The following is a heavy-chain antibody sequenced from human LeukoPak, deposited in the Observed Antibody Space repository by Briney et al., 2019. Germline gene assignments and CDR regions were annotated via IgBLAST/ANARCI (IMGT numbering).Heavy chain of an antibody. CDR2: LLYNGSDK. CDR3: AKEGGYPNRYFHH. J-gene: IGHJ1*01. D-gene: IGHD3-22*01. Sequence: PGGSLRLSCVASKFTFSHFDMHWVRQAPGQGLQWLSSLLYNGSDKKYADSVKGRFTISRDNSKKTLYLQVNSLRAEDTAVYYCAKEGGYPNRYFHHWGQGTLVTVSS. V-gene: IGHV3-30*18. CDR1: KFTFSHFD.